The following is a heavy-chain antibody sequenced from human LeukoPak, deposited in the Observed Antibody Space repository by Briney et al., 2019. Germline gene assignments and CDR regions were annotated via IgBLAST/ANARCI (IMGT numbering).Heavy chain of an antibody. V-gene: IGHV4-59*13. J-gene: IGHJ3*02. D-gene: IGHD6-19*01. CDR1: GGSIDSYY. CDR2: ISYSGST. Sequence: SETLSLTCTVSGGSIDSYYWSWIRQPPMKGLEWIGYISYSGSTKYNPSLNSRVTISVDTSKNQFSLNLSSVTAVDTALYYCARDKGIGWADGFDIWGQGAMVIVSS. CDR3: ARDKGIGWADGFDI.